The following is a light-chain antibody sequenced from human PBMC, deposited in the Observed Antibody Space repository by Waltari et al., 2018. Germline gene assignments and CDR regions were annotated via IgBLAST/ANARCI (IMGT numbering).Light chain of an antibody. V-gene: IGLV2-23*01. J-gene: IGLJ1*01. CDR3: YSYAGSSV. CDR1: TSDIENFNL. CDR2: EGD. Sequence: QSALTQPASVSGSPGQSITISCTGTTSDIENFNLVSWYQQHPGKAPKLIIYEGDKRPSGVSDRLTVSKSGNTASLTMSGLQAEDEADYFCYSYAGSSVFGTGTKVTVL.